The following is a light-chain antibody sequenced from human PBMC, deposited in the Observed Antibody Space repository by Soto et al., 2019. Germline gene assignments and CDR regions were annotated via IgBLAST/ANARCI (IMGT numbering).Light chain of an antibody. CDR3: QQRSNGPT. CDR1: QSVSSY. CDR2: DAS. Sequence: EIVLTQSPATLSLSPGERATLSCRASQSVSSYLAWYQQKPGQAPRLLIYDASNRATGIPARFSGSGSGTDFTLTISSLEPEDFAVYYCQQRSNGPTFGQGTKV. V-gene: IGKV3-11*01. J-gene: IGKJ1*01.